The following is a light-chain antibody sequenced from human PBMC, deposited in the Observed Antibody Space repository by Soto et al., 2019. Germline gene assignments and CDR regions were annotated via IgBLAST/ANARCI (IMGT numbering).Light chain of an antibody. J-gene: IGKJ4*01. CDR3: QQYNSWPPLT. CDR1: QSVSSN. V-gene: IGKV3-15*01. CDR2: GAS. Sequence: EIVMTQSPATLSVSPGERATLSCRASQSVSSNLAGYQQKPGQAPRLLIYGASTRATGIPARFSGSGSGTEFTLTISSLQSEDLAVYYCQQYNSWPPLTFGGGTKVEIK.